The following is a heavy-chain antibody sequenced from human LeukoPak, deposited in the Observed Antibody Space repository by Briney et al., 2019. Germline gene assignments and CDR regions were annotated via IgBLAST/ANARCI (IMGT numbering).Heavy chain of an antibody. CDR1: GGSVSSGSYY. CDR2: IYHSGST. V-gene: IGHV4-61*01. CDR3: ARGGAARLHFQN. J-gene: IGHJ1*01. Sequence: KASETLSLTCTVSGGSVSSGSYYWNWIRQPPGKGLEWIGYIYHSGSTNYNPSLQSRVTISVDTSKNQFSLNLNSVTAADTAVYYCARGGAARLHFQNWGQGTLVTVSS. D-gene: IGHD6-6*01.